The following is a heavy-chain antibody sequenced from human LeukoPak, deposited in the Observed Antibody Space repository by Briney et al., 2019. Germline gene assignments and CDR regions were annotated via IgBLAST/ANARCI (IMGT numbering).Heavy chain of an antibody. Sequence: GASVKVSYKASGYTFSGYYIHWVRQAPGQGLEWMGWISPSTGGTNYAQKFKGRVTMTRDTSIATANMELRSLRSDDTAVYYCASPKYGDFYFDYWGQGTLVTVAS. CDR2: ISPSTGGT. V-gene: IGHV1-2*02. CDR1: GYTFSGYY. CDR3: ASPKYGDFYFDY. J-gene: IGHJ4*02. D-gene: IGHD2-21*02.